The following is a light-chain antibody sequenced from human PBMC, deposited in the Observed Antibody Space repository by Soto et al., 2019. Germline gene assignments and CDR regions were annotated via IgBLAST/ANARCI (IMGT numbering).Light chain of an antibody. J-gene: IGKJ4*01. V-gene: IGKV1-5*01. CDR2: DAS. Sequence: DIKMYQSPSTLSATVGDRVTITCRASQSISSWLAWYQQKPGKAPKLLIYDASSLESGVPSRFSGSGSGTEFTLTISSLQPDDFATYYCQQYNSYSPLTFGGGTKVDI. CDR1: QSISSW. CDR3: QQYNSYSPLT.